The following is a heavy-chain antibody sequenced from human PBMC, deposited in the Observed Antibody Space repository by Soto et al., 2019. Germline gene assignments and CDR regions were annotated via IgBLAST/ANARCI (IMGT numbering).Heavy chain of an antibody. Sequence: LSCSASCFIFENYGISWVRQATGTVLEWISSISVSGFKKYYADSVKGRFTISRDNSKSTVYLELNNLSAEDTAVYHCAKNQGVELVPLATVDWFDPWGQGSVVTVSS. CDR3: AKNQGVELVPLATVDWFDP. CDR1: CFIFENYG. V-gene: IGHV3-23*01. D-gene: IGHD1-26*01. CDR2: ISVSGFKK. J-gene: IGHJ5*02.